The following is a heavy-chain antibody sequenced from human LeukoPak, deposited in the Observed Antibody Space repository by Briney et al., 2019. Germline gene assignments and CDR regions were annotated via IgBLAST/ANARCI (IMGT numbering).Heavy chain of an antibody. Sequence: GGSLRLSCAASGFTFSGSAMHWVRQASGKGLEWVGRIRSKANSCATAYAASVKGRFTISGDDSKNTAYLQMNSLKTEDTAVYYCTSDDIVVIPAATARGYSYGYVVYWGQGTLVTVSS. D-gene: IGHD2-2*01. V-gene: IGHV3-73*01. CDR2: IRSKANSCAT. CDR3: TSDDIVVIPAATARGYSYGYVVY. CDR1: GFTFSGSA. J-gene: IGHJ4*02.